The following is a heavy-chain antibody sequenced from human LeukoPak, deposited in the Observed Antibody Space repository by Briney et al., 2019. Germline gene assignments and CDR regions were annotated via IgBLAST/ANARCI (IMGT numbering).Heavy chain of an antibody. CDR1: GFTFSSYA. CDR2: ISGSGGST. D-gene: IGHD6-13*01. V-gene: IGHV3-23*01. CDR3: AKHGRWYYFDY. J-gene: IGHJ4*02. Sequence: GVSLRLFCGAWGFTFSSYAMIWVRQAPGKGLEWVSAISGSGGSTYYADSVKGRFTISRDNSKNTMYLQMNSLRDEDTAVYYCAKHGRWYYFDYWGKGPLVPVSS.